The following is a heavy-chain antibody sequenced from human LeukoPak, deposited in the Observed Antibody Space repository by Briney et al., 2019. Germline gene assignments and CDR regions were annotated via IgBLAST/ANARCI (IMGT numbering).Heavy chain of an antibody. CDR1: GFTFSSSW. D-gene: IGHD2-15*01. V-gene: IGHV3-7*01. CDR2: IKSDGSEK. J-gene: IGHJ4*02. Sequence: GGSLRLSCAASGFTFSSSWMSWVRQAPGKGLEWVANIKSDGSEKYYMDSVKGRFTISRDNAKNSMYLQMNSLRAEDTAVYYCARFNSGDMAFDYWGQGTLVTVSS. CDR3: ARFNSGDMAFDY.